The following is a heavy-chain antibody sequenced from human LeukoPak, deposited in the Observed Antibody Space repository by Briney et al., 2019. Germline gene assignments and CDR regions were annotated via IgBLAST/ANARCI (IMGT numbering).Heavy chain of an antibody. CDR1: GYTFTGYY. CDR2: TNPNSGGT. Sequence: ASVKVSCKASGYTFTGYYMHWVRQAPGQGLEWMGWTNPNSGGTNYAQKFQGRVTMTRDTSISTAYMELSRLRSDDTAVYYCARVRYCSGGSCYRGYFDYWGQGTLVTVSS. V-gene: IGHV1-2*02. D-gene: IGHD2-15*01. J-gene: IGHJ4*02. CDR3: ARVRYCSGGSCYRGYFDY.